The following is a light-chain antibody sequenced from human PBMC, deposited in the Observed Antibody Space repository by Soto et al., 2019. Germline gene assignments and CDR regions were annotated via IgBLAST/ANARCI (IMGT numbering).Light chain of an antibody. V-gene: IGLV2-8*01. CDR3: SSYAVNNNLGL. CDR2: EVN. CDR1: SSDVGGYNY. Sequence: QSVLTQPPSASGSPGQSVTISCTGTSSDVGGYNYVSWYQQFPGKAPKLMIYEVNKRPSGVPDRFSGSKSGNTASLTVSGLQAEDEADYYCSSYAVNNNLGLLGGGTKLTVL. J-gene: IGLJ2*01.